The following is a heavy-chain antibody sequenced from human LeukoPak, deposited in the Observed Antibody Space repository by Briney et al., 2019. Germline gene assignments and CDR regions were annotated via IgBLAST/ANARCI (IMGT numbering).Heavy chain of an antibody. V-gene: IGHV3-7*01. D-gene: IGHD2-8*01. J-gene: IGHJ5*02. Sequence: GGSLRDSSAAPGFTSISYWMSCGRQALRGGREWGAKIKQDGSEKYYVVSVKGRFTISRDNAKNSLYLQMNSLRAEDTAVYYCARDRGGGVGSLNWFDPWGQGTLVTVSS. CDR2: IKQDGSEK. CDR1: GFTSISYW. CDR3: ARDRGGGVGSLNWFDP.